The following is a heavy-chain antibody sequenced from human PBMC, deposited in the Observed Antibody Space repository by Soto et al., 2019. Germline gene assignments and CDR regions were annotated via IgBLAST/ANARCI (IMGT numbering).Heavy chain of an antibody. J-gene: IGHJ3*02. CDR3: AKSSDNYYDSSGLPVI. Sequence: VSSVKVSCKASGYTFTSYDINWVRQATGQGLEWMGWMNPNSGNTGYAQKFQGRVTMTRNTSISTAYMELSSLRSEDTAVYYCAKSSDNYYDSSGLPVIWGQGTMVTVSS. CDR1: GYTFTSYD. D-gene: IGHD3-22*01. V-gene: IGHV1-8*01. CDR2: MNPNSGNT.